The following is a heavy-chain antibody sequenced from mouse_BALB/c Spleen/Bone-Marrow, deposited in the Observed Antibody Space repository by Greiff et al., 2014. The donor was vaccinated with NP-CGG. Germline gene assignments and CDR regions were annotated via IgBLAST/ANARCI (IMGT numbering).Heavy chain of an antibody. CDR2: IFPSETYT. D-gene: IGHD4-1*01. CDR3: TRDNWDY. Sequence: VQLQQSGAELVRPGASVRLSCKASGYTFTSYWINWVKQRPGQGLEWIGNIFPSETYTNYNQKFKDKATLAVDKFSSTAYMQLSSPTSEGSAVYYCTRDNWDYWGRGTTLTVSS. V-gene: IGHV1-69*02. J-gene: IGHJ2*01. CDR1: GYTFTSYW.